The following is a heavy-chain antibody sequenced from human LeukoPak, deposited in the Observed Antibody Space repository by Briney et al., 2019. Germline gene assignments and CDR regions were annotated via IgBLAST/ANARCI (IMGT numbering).Heavy chain of an antibody. J-gene: IGHJ4*02. CDR1: GFTFSSYE. D-gene: IGHD2-2*01. CDR3: ARDRGGYCSSTSCPAGY. Sequence: PGRSLRLSCAASGFTFSSYEMNWVRQAPGKGLEWVSYISSSGSTIYYADSVKGRFTISRDNAKNSLYLQMNSLRAEDTAVYYCARDRGGYCSSTSCPAGYWGQGTLVTVSS. V-gene: IGHV3-48*03. CDR2: ISSSGSTI.